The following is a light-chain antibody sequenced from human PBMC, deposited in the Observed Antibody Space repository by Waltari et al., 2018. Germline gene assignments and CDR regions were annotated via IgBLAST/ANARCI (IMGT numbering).Light chain of an antibody. Sequence: ETIMTQSPAILSVSPGETATLSCRASKSIGNNLAWNQQTPGQAPRLLIYVASSRGTGIPARFFGAGSGTDFTLTISSLQSEDFAVYYCQQYNEWPYTFGQGTKVDLK. CDR3: QQYNEWPYT. J-gene: IGKJ2*01. CDR1: KSIGNN. V-gene: IGKV3-15*01. CDR2: VAS.